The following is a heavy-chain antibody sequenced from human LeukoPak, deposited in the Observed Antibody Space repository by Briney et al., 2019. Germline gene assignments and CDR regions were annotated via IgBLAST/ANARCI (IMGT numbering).Heavy chain of an antibody. J-gene: IGHJ5*02. CDR3: VKHVGSRWSNNRFDP. CDR2: NSDSGITT. V-gene: IGHV3-23*01. CDR1: GFTFTSYA. Sequence: GGSLRLSCAASGFTFTSYAMSWVRQAPGKGLEWVSANSDSGITTYYADSAKGRFTISRDNSNNTVYLQMNSLRVGDTALYYCVKHVGSRWSNNRFDPWGQGTLVTVS. D-gene: IGHD6-13*01.